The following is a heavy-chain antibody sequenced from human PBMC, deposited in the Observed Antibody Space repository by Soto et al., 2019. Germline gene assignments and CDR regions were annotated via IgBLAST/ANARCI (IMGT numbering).Heavy chain of an antibody. CDR2: ISSSSSTI. V-gene: IGHV3-48*02. D-gene: IGHD6-19*01. J-gene: IGHJ6*02. CDR1: GFTFSSYS. CDR3: ATYSSGWHYTTADYYYYYGMDV. Sequence: PGGSLRLSCAASGFTFSSYSMNWVRQAPGKGLEWVSYISSSSSTIYYADSVKGRFTISRDNAKNSLYLQMNSLRDEDTAVYYCATYSSGWHYTTADYYYYYGMDVWGQGTTVTVSS.